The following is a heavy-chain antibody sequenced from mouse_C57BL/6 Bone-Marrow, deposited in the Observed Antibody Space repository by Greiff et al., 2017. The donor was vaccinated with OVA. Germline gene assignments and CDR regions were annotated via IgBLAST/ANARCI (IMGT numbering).Heavy chain of an antibody. CDR3: ARTYYGNYSAWFAY. CDR1: GYTFTSYG. CDR2: IYPRSGNT. D-gene: IGHD2-1*01. J-gene: IGHJ3*01. V-gene: IGHV1-81*01. Sequence: QVQLKESGAELARPGASVKLSCKASGYTFTSYGISWVKQRTGQGLEWIGEIYPRSGNTYYNEKFKGKATLTADKSSSTAYMELRSLTSEDSAVYFCARTYYGNYSAWFAYWGQGTLVTVSA.